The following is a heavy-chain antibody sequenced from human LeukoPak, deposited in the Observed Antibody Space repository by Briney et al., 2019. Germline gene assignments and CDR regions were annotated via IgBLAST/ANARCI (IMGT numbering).Heavy chain of an antibody. V-gene: IGHV4-59*01. CDR1: GGSISSYY. CDR2: IYYSGST. CDR3: ARDTFSSTWSRGNFDY. D-gene: IGHD6-13*01. Sequence: SETLSLTCTVSGGSISSYYWSWIRQPPGKGLEWIGYIYYSGSTNYNPSLKSRVTISVDTSKNQFSLKLSSVTAADTAVYYCARDTFSSTWSRGNFDYWGQGTLVTVSS. J-gene: IGHJ4*02.